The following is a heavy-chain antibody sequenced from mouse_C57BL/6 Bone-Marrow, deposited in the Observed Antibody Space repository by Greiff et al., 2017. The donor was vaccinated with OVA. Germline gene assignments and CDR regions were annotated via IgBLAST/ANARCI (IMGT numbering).Heavy chain of an antibody. CDR1: GYSITSGYD. Sequence: EVKLQESGPGMVKPSQSLSLTCTVTGYSITSGYDWHWIRPFPGNKLEWMGYISYSGSTNYNPSLNSRISITHDTSENHFFLKLNSVTTEDTATYYFARELRFYYFGYWGQGTTLTVSS. J-gene: IGHJ2*01. CDR2: ISYSGST. D-gene: IGHD1-1*01. CDR3: ARELRFYYFGY. V-gene: IGHV3-1*01.